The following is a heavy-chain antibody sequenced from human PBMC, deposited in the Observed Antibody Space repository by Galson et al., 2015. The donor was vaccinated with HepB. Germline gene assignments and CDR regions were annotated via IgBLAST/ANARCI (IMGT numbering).Heavy chain of an antibody. CDR3: ARRRDGYNFRSDAFDI. J-gene: IGHJ3*02. CDR1: GYTFTSYG. CDR2: ISAYNGNT. D-gene: IGHD5-24*01. V-gene: IGHV1-18*04. Sequence: SVKVSCKASGYTFTSYGISWVRQAPGQGLEWMGWISAYNGNTNYAQKLQGRVTMTTDTSTSTAYMELRSLRSDDTAVYYCARRRDGYNFRSDAFDIWGQGTMVTVSS.